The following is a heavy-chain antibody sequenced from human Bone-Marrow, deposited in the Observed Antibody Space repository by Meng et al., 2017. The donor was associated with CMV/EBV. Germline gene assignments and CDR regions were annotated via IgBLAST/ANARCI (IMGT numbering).Heavy chain of an antibody. D-gene: IGHD3-22*01. CDR3: ARVRETRIYYDSSGYSPDYYYGMDV. CDR1: GFNFSSYA. Sequence: GGSLRLSCAASGFNFSSYAMSWVRQAPGQGLEWVSGISGSGDSTYHADSVKGRFTISRDNSKNTLYLQMNSLRAEDTAVYYCARVRETRIYYDSSGYSPDYYYGMDVWGQGTTVTVSS. CDR2: ISGSGDST. J-gene: IGHJ6*02. V-gene: IGHV3-23*01.